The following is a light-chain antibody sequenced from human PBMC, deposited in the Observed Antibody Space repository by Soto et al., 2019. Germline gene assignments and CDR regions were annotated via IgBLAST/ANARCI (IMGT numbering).Light chain of an antibody. V-gene: IGLV1-44*01. CDR2: TNN. CDR3: AAWDDSLNAWV. J-gene: IGLJ3*02. CDR1: SSNIGLNT. Sequence: QSVLTQPPSASGTPGQRVTISCSGSSSNIGLNTVNWYQQLPGTAPKLLIYTNNQRPSEVPDRFSGSKSGTSASLAVSGLQSEDEAEYYCAAWDDSLNAWVFGGGTKLTVL.